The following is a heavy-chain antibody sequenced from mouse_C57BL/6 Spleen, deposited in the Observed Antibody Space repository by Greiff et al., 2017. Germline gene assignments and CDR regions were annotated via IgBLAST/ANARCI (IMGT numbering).Heavy chain of an antibody. CDR3: ANYDDDPAWFAY. D-gene: IGHD2-4*01. CDR2: ITYDGSN. CDR1: GYSITSGYY. V-gene: IGHV3-6*01. J-gene: IGHJ3*01. Sequence: VQLKESGPGLVKPSPSLSLTCSVTGYSITSGYYWNWIRQFPGNILEWMGYITYDGSNNYNPSLKNRISITRDTSKNQFFLKLNSVTTEDTATYYCANYDDDPAWFAYWGQGTLVTVSA.